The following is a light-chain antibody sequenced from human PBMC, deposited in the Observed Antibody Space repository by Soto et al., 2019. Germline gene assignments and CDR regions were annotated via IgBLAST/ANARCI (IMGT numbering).Light chain of an antibody. CDR3: QQYGNPPLT. CDR2: GAS. CDR1: QTVSRSA. V-gene: IGKV3-20*01. Sequence: EIVLTQSPGTLSLSPGERATLSCRASQTVSRSALAWYQQKPGQAPRLLIYGASNRATGIPDRFSGSGSGTDFTLTISRLEPEDFEVYYCQQYGNPPLTFGGGTKVDIK. J-gene: IGKJ4*01.